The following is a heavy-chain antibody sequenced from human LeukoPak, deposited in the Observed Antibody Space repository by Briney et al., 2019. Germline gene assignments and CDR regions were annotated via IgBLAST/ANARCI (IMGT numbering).Heavy chain of an antibody. CDR3: ARHRDYYDS. CDR1: GASINNNF. Sequence: SETLSLTCTVSGASINNNFWTWIRQPPGKGLEWIGYIYSSGSANYNPSLKSRVIISGDTSKNQISLNLTSVTAADTAVYFCARHRDYYDSWGHGTLVAVSS. V-gene: IGHV4-59*08. CDR2: IYSSGSA. D-gene: IGHD3-22*01. J-gene: IGHJ4*01.